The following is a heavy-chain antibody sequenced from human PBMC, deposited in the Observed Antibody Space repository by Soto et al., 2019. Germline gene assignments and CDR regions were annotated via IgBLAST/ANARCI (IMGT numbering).Heavy chain of an antibody. CDR2: INHSGIT. CDR3: AREQCYGGSCYWPV. J-gene: IGHJ4*02. CDR1: GGPFSGSY. Sequence: SETMSLTCAVYGGPFSGSYWSWIRQPPGRGLEWIGEINHSGITNYNPTLKSRVTISVDTSKNQFSLKLNSVTAADTAVYYCAREQCYGGSCYWPVWGQGTLVTVSS. D-gene: IGHD2-15*01. V-gene: IGHV4-34*01.